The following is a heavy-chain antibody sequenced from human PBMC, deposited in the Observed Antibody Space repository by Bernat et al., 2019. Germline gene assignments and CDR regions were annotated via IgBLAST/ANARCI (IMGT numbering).Heavy chain of an antibody. CDR3: ARGRRPYTAMGYVRHPTVIDY. D-gene: IGHD5-18*01. J-gene: IGHJ4*02. CDR2: INHSGST. CDR1: GGSFSGYY. V-gene: IGHV4-34*01. Sequence: QVQLQQWGAGLLKPSETLSLTCAVYGGSFSGYYWIWIRQPPGQGLEWIGEINHSGSTNYNPSLKSRVTISVDTAKNQYSLTLSSVPAADTAVYYCARGRRPYTAMGYVRHPTVIDYWGQGTLVTVSS.